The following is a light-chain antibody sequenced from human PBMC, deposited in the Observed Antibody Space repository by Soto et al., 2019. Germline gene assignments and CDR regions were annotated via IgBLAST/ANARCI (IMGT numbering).Light chain of an antibody. CDR2: EDN. V-gene: IGLV6-57*03. CDR1: SGSIASNY. CDR3: QSYDSSTLSVV. J-gene: IGLJ2*01. Sequence: LTQPHSVSESPGKTVTISCTRSSGSIASNYVQWYQQRPGSAPTTVIYEDNQRPSGVPDRFSGSIDSSSNSASLTISGLKTEDEADYYCQSYDSSTLSVVFGGGTQLTVL.